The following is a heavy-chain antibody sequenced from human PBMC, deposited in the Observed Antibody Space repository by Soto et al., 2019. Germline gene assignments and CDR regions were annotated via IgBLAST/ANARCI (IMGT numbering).Heavy chain of an antibody. D-gene: IGHD5-12*01. CDR2: IYYSGST. CDR3: ARKGEQGHYEHSGQYYYYAMNV. J-gene: IGHJ6*02. V-gene: IGHV4-59*01. CDR1: GGSISSYY. Sequence: ETLSLTCTISGGSISSYYWSWIRQPPGKGLEWIGYIYYSGSTNYNPSLKSRVTISVDTSKHQFSLKLSSVTGADTAVYYCARKGEQGHYEHSGQYYYYAMNVWGQGTTV.